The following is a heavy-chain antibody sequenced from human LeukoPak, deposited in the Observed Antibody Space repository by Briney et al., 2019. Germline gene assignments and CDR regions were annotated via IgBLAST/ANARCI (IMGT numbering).Heavy chain of an antibody. CDR1: GYTFTSYG. CDR2: ISAYNGNT. V-gene: IGHV1-18*01. CDR3: ARKSRRAHYFDY. Sequence: ASVKVSCKASGYTFTSYGISWVRQAPGQGLEWMGWISAYNGNTNYAQKLQGWVTMTRDTSISTAYMELSRLRSDDTAVYYCARKSRRAHYFDYWGQGTLVTVSS. J-gene: IGHJ4*02.